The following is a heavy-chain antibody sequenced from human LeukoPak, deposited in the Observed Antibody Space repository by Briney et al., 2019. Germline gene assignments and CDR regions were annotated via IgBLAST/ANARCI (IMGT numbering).Heavy chain of an antibody. CDR3: AKDPPWLVRDPYNRLDP. Sequence: GGSLRLSCAASGFTVSSNYMSWVRQAPGKGLDWVSAISGSGGSTYYADSVKGRFTISRDNSKNTLYLQMNSLRAEDTAVYYCAKDPPWLVRDPYNRLDPWGQGTLVTVSS. CDR2: ISGSGGST. V-gene: IGHV3-23*01. CDR1: GFTVSSNY. D-gene: IGHD6-19*01. J-gene: IGHJ5*02.